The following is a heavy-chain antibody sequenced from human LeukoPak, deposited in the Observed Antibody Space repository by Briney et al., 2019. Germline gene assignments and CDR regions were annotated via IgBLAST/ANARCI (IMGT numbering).Heavy chain of an antibody. J-gene: IGHJ3*02. Sequence: ASVKVSCKASGYTFTGYYMHWVRQAPGQGLGWMGWINPNSGGTNYAQKFQGWVTMTRDTSISTAYMELSRLRSDDTAVHYCVTMGIAAAGLGAFDIWGQGTMVTVSS. CDR1: GYTFTGYY. D-gene: IGHD6-13*01. CDR2: INPNSGGT. CDR3: VTMGIAAAGLGAFDI. V-gene: IGHV1-2*04.